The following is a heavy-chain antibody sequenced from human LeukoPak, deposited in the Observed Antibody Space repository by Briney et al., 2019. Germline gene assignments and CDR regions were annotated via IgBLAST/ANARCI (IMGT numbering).Heavy chain of an antibody. J-gene: IGHJ4*02. CDR1: GGTFSSYA. CDR3: ARDSRRDIVLTR. CDR2: IIPIFGTA. V-gene: IGHV1-69*05. D-gene: IGHD2-8*01. Sequence: ASVKVSCKASGGTFSSYAISWVRQAPGQGLEWMGGIIPIFGTANYAQKFQGRVTITTDESTSTAYMELSSLRSEDTAVYYCARDSRRDIVLTRWGQGTLVTVSS.